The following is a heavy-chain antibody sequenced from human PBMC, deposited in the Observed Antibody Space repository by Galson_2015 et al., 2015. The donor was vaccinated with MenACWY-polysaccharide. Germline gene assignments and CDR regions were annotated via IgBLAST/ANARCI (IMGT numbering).Heavy chain of an antibody. CDR3: AREFTGDGSSWYYWYFDL. V-gene: IGHV3-13*01. CDR2: IGTGGDT. CDR1: GSTFSSFD. D-gene: IGHD6-13*01. Sequence: SLRLSCAASGSTFSSFDMHWVRHVIGKGLEWVAAIGTGGDTYYSGSVKGRFTISRENAKNSLYLQMNSLRAGDTAVYYCAREFTGDGSSWYYWYFDLWSRGTLVTVSS. J-gene: IGHJ2*01.